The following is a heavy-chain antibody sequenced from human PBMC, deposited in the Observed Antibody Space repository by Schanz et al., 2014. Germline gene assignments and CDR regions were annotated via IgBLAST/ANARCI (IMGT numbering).Heavy chain of an antibody. V-gene: IGHV3-23*04. CDR2: ISGGGGSA. Sequence: EVQLVESGGGLVQPGGSLRLSCAASGFTFNNYDMNWVRLVPGKGLECVSGISGGGGSAYYADSVKGRFTISRDNSKTTLYLQMNSLRDEDTAVYYCARGGATRFDYWGQGTLVTVAS. D-gene: IGHD1-26*01. CDR1: GFTFNNYD. J-gene: IGHJ4*02. CDR3: ARGGATRFDY.